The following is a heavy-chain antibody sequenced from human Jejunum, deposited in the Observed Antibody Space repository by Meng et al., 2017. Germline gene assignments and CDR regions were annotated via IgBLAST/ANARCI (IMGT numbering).Heavy chain of an antibody. CDR1: GGSISSRGNS. D-gene: IGHD3-22*01. Sequence: QVQLQESGPGLVKPSQTLSLTCTVSGGSISSRGNSWSWIRQLPGKGLEWIGYIYYSGSTYYNPSLKSRVTISVDTSKNQFSLKLSSVTAADTAVYYCARKAYYYDSSGPRPINWFDPWGQGTLVTVSS. CDR3: ARKAYYYDSSGPRPINWFDP. CDR2: IYYSGST. J-gene: IGHJ5*02. V-gene: IGHV4-30-4*01.